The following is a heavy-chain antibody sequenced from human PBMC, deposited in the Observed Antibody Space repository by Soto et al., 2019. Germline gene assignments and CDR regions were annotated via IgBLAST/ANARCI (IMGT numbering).Heavy chain of an antibody. CDR2: FHYSGRT. Sequence: SETLYLTCNFPCGPIISAPYSCASICQPPGKGLEWIGTFHYSGRTYYSPSLESRVTISVDTSKNQFSLKVSSVTAADTAVFYCARLAGYCSGTSCYGYYGMDVWGQGTTVT. D-gene: IGHD2-2*01. CDR3: ARLAGYCSGTSCYGYYGMDV. CDR1: CGPIISAPYS. V-gene: IGHV4-39*01. J-gene: IGHJ6*02.